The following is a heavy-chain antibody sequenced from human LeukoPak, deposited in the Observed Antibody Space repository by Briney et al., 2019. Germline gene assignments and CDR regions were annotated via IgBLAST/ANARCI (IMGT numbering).Heavy chain of an antibody. CDR3: VRGILSDDTLTGP. CDR1: GYTFSSYG. D-gene: IGHD3-9*01. J-gene: IGHJ5*02. V-gene: IGHV1-18*01. Sequence: ASVKVSCKTSGYTFSSYGINWVRQAPGQGLEWVGWVSTYNGDTRYAQKVQGRVTMTTDTSATTAYMELTSLRSDDTALYYCVRGILSDDTLTGPWGQGTLVIVSS. CDR2: VSTYNGDT.